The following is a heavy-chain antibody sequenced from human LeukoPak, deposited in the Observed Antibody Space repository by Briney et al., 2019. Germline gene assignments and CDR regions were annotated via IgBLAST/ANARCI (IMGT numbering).Heavy chain of an antibody. V-gene: IGHV3-9*03. J-gene: IGHJ4*02. CDR1: GLAFDDYA. D-gene: IGHD6-25*01. CDR2: ISWNRGSI. CDR3: AKEMDGYPRRSFDY. Sequence: GRSLRLSCAASGLAFDDYAMHWVRQAPGKGLEWVSGISWNRGSIGYADSVKGRFPISRDNAKNSLYLQMNRLRAEDIALYYCAKEMDGYPRRSFDYWGQGTLVTVPS.